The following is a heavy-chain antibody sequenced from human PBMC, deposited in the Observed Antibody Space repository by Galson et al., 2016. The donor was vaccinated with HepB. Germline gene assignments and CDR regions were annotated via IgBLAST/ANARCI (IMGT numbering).Heavy chain of an antibody. Sequence: SLRLSCAASGFTFSSYGIHWVRQAPGRGLEWVAFISDDGRKKYYAESVKGRFIISRDNSKNALYLQMNSLRAEDTAVYYCARPLRPVAGTPYYFDSWGPGALVTVSS. V-gene: IGHV3-30*03. CDR3: ARPLRPVAGTPYYFDS. D-gene: IGHD6-19*01. CDR1: GFTFSSYG. J-gene: IGHJ4*02. CDR2: ISDDGRKK.